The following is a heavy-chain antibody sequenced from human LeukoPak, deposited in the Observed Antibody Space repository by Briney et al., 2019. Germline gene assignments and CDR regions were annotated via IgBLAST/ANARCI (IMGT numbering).Heavy chain of an antibody. CDR2: ISYDGSNK. V-gene: IGHV3-30*04. CDR3: ARDCPTVYDYVWGRPDY. J-gene: IGHJ4*02. CDR1: GFTFSSYE. D-gene: IGHD3-16*01. Sequence: SGGSLRLSCAASGFTFSSYEMNWVRQAPGKGLEWVAVISYDGSNKYYADSVKGRFTISRDNSKNTLYLQMNSLRAEDTAVYYCARDCPTVYDYVWGRPDYWGQGTLVTVSS.